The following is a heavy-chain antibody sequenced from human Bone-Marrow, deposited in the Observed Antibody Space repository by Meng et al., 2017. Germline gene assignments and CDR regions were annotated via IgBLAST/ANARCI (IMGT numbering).Heavy chain of an antibody. CDR1: GFTFSSYG. CDR3: AREGQQWLDNFDY. V-gene: IGHV3-33*01. J-gene: IGHJ4*02. D-gene: IGHD6-19*01. CDR2: IWYDGSNK. Sequence: VRRGGSWGGGVPPGRSLGLSCAGSGFTFSSYGMHWVRQAPGKGLEWVAVIWYDGSNKYYADSVKGRFTISRDNSKNTLYLQMNSLRAEDTAVYYCAREGQQWLDNFDYWGQGTLVTVSS.